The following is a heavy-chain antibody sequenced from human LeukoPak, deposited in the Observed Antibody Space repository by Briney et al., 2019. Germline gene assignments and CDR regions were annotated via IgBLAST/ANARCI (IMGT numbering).Heavy chain of an antibody. CDR2: INHSGST. V-gene: IGHV4-34*01. CDR3: ARMGGAVVAAADKKDY. CDR1: GGPFSGYY. D-gene: IGHD6-13*01. Sequence: SETLSPTCAVYGGPFSGYYWSWIRQPPGKGLEWIGEINHSGSTNYNPSLKSRVTISVDTSKNQFSLKLSSVTAADTAVYYCARMGGAVVAAADKKDYWGQGTLVTVSS. J-gene: IGHJ4*02.